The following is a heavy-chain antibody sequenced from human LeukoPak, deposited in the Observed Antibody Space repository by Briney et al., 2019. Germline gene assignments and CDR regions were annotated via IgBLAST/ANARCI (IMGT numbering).Heavy chain of an antibody. CDR1: GFTFTSFA. D-gene: IGHD4-17*01. CDR2: ISGDGGNS. J-gene: IGHJ4*02. Sequence: GGSLRLSCAASGFTFTSFAMSWVRQAPGKGLEWVSAISGDGGNSYYADSVKGRFTISRDNSKNTLYVQMNNLRAEDTAVYYCARDLHYGDYEQRGLDYFDYWGQGTLVTVSS. CDR3: ARDLHYGDYEQRGLDYFDY. V-gene: IGHV3-23*01.